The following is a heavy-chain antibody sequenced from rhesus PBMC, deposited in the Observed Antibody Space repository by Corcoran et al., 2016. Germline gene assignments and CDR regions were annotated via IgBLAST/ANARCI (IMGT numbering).Heavy chain of an antibody. D-gene: IGHD3-28*01. CDR1: GFTFSSYG. J-gene: IGHJ4*01. CDR2: IERGGGST. V-gene: IGHV3S5*01. CDR3: AKLNYDSGYDCDY. Sequence: EVQLVETGGGLVQPGGSLKLSCAASGFTFSSYGMSWVRQAPGKGLEWVSAIERGGGSTFYADYVKGRFTISRDNSKNTLSLQMNSLRAEDTAVYYCAKLNYDSGYDCDYWGQGVLVTVSS.